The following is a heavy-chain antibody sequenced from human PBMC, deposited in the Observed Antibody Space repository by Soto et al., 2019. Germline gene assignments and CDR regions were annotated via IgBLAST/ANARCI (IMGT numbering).Heavy chain of an antibody. D-gene: IGHD6-6*01. J-gene: IGHJ3*02. Sequence: SETLSLTCSVSGASVRHGYWSWIRQPPGKGLEWIGFMYYGGSINYNPSLTSRVTISRDTSKNQFFLNLDSVTAADTAVYYCAREVGEVDYSSSSDAFDIWGQGTMVTVSS. CDR2: MYYGGSI. CDR3: AREVGEVDYSSSSDAFDI. V-gene: IGHV4-59*02. CDR1: GASVRHGY.